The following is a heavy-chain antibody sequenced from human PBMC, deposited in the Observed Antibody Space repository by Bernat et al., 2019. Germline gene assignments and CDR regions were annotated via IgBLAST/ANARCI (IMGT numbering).Heavy chain of an antibody. CDR1: GFTFSSYW. V-gene: IGHV3-33*08. D-gene: IGHD2-8*01. J-gene: IGHJ6*02. CDR3: TRLGQKWWLDV. Sequence: VQLVESGGGVVQPGRSLRLSCAASGFTFSSYWMHWVRQAPGKGLEWVADIRYDGSDKYYVDSVQGRFFISRDNSKKLVYLQMNSLRAEDTAVYYCTRLGQKWWLDVWGQGTPVTVSS. CDR2: IRYDGSDK.